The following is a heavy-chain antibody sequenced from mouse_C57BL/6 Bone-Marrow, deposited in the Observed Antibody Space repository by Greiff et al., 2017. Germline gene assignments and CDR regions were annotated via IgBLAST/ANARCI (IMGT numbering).Heavy chain of an antibody. D-gene: IGHD1-1*01. Sequence: VQLKQSGAELVKPGASVKLSCTASGFNIKDYYMHWVKQGTEQGLEWIGRIDPEDGETKYAPKFQGKATITADTASNTAYLQLSSLTSEDTAVYYWARTVVARGYLDDWGQGTTLTVSS. CDR2: IDPEDGET. CDR3: ARTVVARGYLDD. CDR1: GFNIKDYY. J-gene: IGHJ2*01. V-gene: IGHV14-2*01.